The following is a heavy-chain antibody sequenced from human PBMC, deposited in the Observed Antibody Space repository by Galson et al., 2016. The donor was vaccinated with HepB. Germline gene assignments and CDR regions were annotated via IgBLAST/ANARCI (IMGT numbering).Heavy chain of an antibody. CDR3: ARLSGGYIDY. J-gene: IGHJ4*02. Sequence: SLRLSCAASGFTLNNYAMSWVRQAPGKGLEWVSDISGSGITTYYADSVKGRFTISRDNSKKTVYLQMSSLRAEDTAVYYCARLSGGYIDYWGQGTLVTVSS. D-gene: IGHD2-8*02. V-gene: IGHV3-23*01. CDR2: ISGSGITT. CDR1: GFTLNNYA.